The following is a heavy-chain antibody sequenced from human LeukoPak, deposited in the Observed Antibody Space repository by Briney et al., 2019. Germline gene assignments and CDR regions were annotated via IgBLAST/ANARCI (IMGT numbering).Heavy chain of an antibody. D-gene: IGHD6-19*01. V-gene: IGHV1-46*01. Sequence: ASVKVSCKASGYTFTSYYMHWVRQAPGQGLEWMGIINPSGGSTSYAQKFQGRVTMNRDMSTSTVYMELSSLRSEDTAVYYCARADSSGRFEYFQHWGQGTLVTVPS. CDR2: INPSGGST. J-gene: IGHJ1*01. CDR1: GYTFTSYY. CDR3: ARADSSGRFEYFQH.